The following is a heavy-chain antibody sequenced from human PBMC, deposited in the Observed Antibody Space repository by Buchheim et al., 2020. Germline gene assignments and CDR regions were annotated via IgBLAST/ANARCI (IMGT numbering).Heavy chain of an antibody. V-gene: IGHV3-15*07. J-gene: IGHJ4*02. CDR2: IKSKTEGGTT. CDR1: GFTFSNAW. CDR3: TTSLGFRYGSGALEY. Sequence: EVQLVESGGGLVKPGGSLRLSCAASGFTFSNAWMNWVRQAAGKGLEWVGRIKSKTEGGTTDFAAPVKGGFTISRVDSENNLYLQMNSLKTEDTAVYYCTTSLGFRYGSGALEYWGQG. D-gene: IGHD3-10*01.